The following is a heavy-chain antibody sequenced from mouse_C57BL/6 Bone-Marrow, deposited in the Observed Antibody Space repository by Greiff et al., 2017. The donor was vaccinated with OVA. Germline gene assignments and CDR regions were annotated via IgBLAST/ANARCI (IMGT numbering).Heavy chain of an antibody. CDR2: IDPSDSYT. D-gene: IGHD2-2*01. CDR3: ADYGYDFAY. Sequence: QVQLQQPGAELVKPGASVKLSCKASGYTFTSYWMQWVKQRPGQGLEWIGEIDPSDSYTNYNQKFKGKATLTVDTSSSTAYMQLSSLTSEDSAVYYCADYGYDFAYWGQGTLVTVSA. J-gene: IGHJ3*01. CDR1: GYTFTSYW. V-gene: IGHV1-50*01.